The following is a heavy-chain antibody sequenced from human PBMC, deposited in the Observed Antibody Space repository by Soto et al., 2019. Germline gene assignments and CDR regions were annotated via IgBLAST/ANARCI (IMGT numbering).Heavy chain of an antibody. J-gene: IGHJ6*03. Sequence: ASVKVSCKASGYTFTSYGISWVRQAPGQGLEWMGWISAYNGNTNYAQKLQGRVTMTTDTSTSTAYMELRSLRSDDTAVYYCARSAPNYDILTGYYNGHYYYYMDVWGKGTTVTVSS. V-gene: IGHV1-18*01. CDR3: ARSAPNYDILTGYYNGHYYYYMDV. CDR1: GYTFTSYG. CDR2: ISAYNGNT. D-gene: IGHD3-9*01.